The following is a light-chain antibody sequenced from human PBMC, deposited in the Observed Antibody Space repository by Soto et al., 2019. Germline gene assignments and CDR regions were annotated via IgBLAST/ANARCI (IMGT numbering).Light chain of an antibody. Sequence: EIVLTQSPCGLSLSPLERATLSCRASQSVSNNYLAWYQQKPGQAPRLLIYGASNRATGIPDRFSGSGSGTDFTLTISRLEPEDFAVYYCQQYGSSGTFGQGTKVDIK. V-gene: IGKV3-20*01. CDR1: QSVSNNY. CDR2: GAS. CDR3: QQYGSSGT. J-gene: IGKJ1*01.